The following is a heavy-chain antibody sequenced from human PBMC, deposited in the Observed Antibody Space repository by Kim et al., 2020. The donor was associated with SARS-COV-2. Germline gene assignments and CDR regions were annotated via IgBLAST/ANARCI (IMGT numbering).Heavy chain of an antibody. CDR1: GGSFSGYY. D-gene: IGHD3-10*01. V-gene: IGHV4-34*01. J-gene: IGHJ4*02. CDR3: ARVTWTGYFDY. Sequence: SETLSLTCAVYGGSFSGYYWSWIRQPPGKGLEWIGEINHSGSTNYNPSLKSRVTISVDTSKNQFSLKLSSVTAADTAVYYCARVTWTGYFDYWGQGTLVTVSS. CDR2: INHSGST.